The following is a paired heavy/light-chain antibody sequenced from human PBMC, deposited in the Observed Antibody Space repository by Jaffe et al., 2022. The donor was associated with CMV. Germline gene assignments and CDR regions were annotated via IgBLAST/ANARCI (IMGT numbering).Light chain of an antibody. J-gene: IGKJ4*01. CDR3: QQRAGLT. V-gene: IGKV3-11*01. Sequence: EIVLTQSPATLSLSPGERATLSCRTGQSVGSYLAWYQQKPGQAPRLVIYDASNRATGIPARFSGSGSGTDFTLTISSLEPEDFAVYYCQQRAGLTFGGGTKVEIK. CDR2: DAS. CDR1: QSVGSY.
Heavy chain of an antibody. CDR3: ARSRSSSFPDYFDY. D-gene: IGHD6-6*01. J-gene: IGHJ4*02. Sequence: QVQLQESGPGLVKPSETLSLTCTVSGGSISSYYWSWIRQPPGKGLEWIGYVSHTGSANYNSSLARRVTLSVDTSNKQFSLKVNYVTAADTAVYYCARSRSSSFPDYFDYWGQGTVVTVSS. CDR2: VSHTGSA. V-gene: IGHV4-59*01. CDR1: GGSISSYY.